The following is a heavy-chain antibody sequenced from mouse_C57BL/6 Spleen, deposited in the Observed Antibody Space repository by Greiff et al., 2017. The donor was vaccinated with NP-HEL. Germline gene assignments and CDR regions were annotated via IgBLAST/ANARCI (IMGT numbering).Heavy chain of an antibody. CDR2: IDPSDSYT. CDR3: ARGALDY. V-gene: IGHV1-69*01. Sequence: QVQLKESGAELVMPGASVKLSCKASGYTFTSYWMHWVKQRPGQGLEWIGEIDPSDSYTNYNQKFKGKSTLTVDKSSSTAYMQLSSLTSEDSAVYYCARGALDYWGQGTTLTVSS. J-gene: IGHJ2*01. CDR1: GYTFTSYW.